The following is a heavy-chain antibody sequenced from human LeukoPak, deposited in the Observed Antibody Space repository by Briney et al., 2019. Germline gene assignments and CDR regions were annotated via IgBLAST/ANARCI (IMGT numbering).Heavy chain of an antibody. CDR1: GGSISSGGYY. CDR2: IYYSGST. CDR3: ARSPSSSTTPFDY. Sequence: PSQTLSLTCTVSGGSISSGGYYWSWIRQHPGKGLEWIGYIYYSGSTYYNPSLKSRVTISVDTSKNQFSLKLSSVTAADTAVYYCARSPSSSTTPFDYWGQGTLVTVSS. D-gene: IGHD6-13*01. J-gene: IGHJ4*02. V-gene: IGHV4-31*03.